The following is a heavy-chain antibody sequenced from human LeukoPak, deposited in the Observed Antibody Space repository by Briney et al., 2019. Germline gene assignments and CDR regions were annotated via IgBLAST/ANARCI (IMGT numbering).Heavy chain of an antibody. J-gene: IGHJ4*02. CDR2: ISGSGVST. D-gene: IGHD6-19*01. CDR3: AKAGSGWIFDN. V-gene: IGHV3-23*01. CDR1: GFTFSSYA. Sequence: GGSLRLSCAASGFTFSSYAMSWVRQAPGKGLEWVSGISGSGVSTYYADSVKGRFTISRDNSKNALYLQMNSLRAEDTAVYYCAKAGSGWIFDNWGQGTLVTVSS.